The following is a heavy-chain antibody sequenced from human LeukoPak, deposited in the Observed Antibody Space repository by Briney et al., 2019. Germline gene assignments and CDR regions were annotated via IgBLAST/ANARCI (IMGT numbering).Heavy chain of an antibody. Sequence: ASVKVSCKASGYTFTGYYMHWVRQAPGQGLEWMGWINPNSGDTNYEQKFQGRVTMTRDTSTSTVYMDLSSLRSEDTAVYYCARHDLGGSSPFDYWGQGTLVKVS. V-gene: IGHV1-2*02. CDR3: ARHDLGGSSPFDY. CDR1: GYTFTGYY. D-gene: IGHD2-15*01. J-gene: IGHJ4*02. CDR2: INPNSGDT.